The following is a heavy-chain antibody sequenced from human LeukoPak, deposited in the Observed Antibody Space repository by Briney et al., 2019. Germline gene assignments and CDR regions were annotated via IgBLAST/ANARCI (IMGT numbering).Heavy chain of an antibody. V-gene: IGHV4-38-2*02. Sequence: SETLSLTCKVSGYPIGLDYYWVWIRQAPGRGLQWIGGFHRGRIQYNSALKSRVTISIDSSKNQFSLRMWPVTAADTAFYFCARAPSSYESGNGYPNLGWLDPWGQGALVTVCS. J-gene: IGHJ5*02. CDR2: FHRGRI. D-gene: IGHD5-24*01. CDR3: ARAPSSYESGNGYPNLGWLDP. CDR1: GYPIGLDYY.